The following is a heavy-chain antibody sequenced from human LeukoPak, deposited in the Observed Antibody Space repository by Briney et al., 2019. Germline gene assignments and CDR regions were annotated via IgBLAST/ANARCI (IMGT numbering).Heavy chain of an antibody. D-gene: IGHD6-6*01. Sequence: PGASLRLSCAASGFTFSSYAMSWVRQAPRKGLEWVSAISGSGGSTYYADSVKGRFTISRDNSKNTLYLQMNSLRAEDTAVYYCARTSSIAARYFDYWGQGTLVTVSS. CDR1: GFTFSSYA. J-gene: IGHJ4*02. V-gene: IGHV3-23*01. CDR3: ARTSSIAARYFDY. CDR2: ISGSGGST.